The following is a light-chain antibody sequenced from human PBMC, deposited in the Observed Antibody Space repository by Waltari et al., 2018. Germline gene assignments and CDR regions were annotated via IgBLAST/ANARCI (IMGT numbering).Light chain of an antibody. Sequence: DIQMTQSPSSLSASVGDSVTITCRASQRISGYLNWYQQRPGQAPKLLIYAASSLESGVPSRFSDSGFGTDFTLTINSLQPEDFAVYYCQQTYSNFRTFGQGTKVDVK. CDR1: QRISGY. J-gene: IGKJ1*01. V-gene: IGKV1-39*01. CDR2: AAS. CDR3: QQTYSNFRT.